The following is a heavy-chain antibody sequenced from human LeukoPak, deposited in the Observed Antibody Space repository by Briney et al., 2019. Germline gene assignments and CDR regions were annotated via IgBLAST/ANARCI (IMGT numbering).Heavy chain of an antibody. V-gene: IGHV4-59*12. CDR1: GDSINNYY. CDR2: IYYSGST. Sequence: PSETLSLTCTVSGDSINNYYWNWIRQPPGKGLEWIGYIYYSGSTNYNPSLKSRVTMSVDTSKNQFSLKLSSVTAADTAVYYCARDIVVVTSGAFDIWGQGTMVTVSS. D-gene: IGHD2-21*02. CDR3: ARDIVVVTSGAFDI. J-gene: IGHJ3*02.